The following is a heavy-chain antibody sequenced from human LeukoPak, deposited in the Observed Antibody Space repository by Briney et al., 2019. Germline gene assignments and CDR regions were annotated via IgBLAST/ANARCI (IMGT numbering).Heavy chain of an antibody. CDR1: GFTFSSYA. CDR2: ISSSSSYI. Sequence: PGGSLRLSCAASGFTFSSYAMSWVRQAPGKGLEWVSSISSSSSYIYYADSVKGRFTISRDNAKNSLYLQMNSLRAEDTAVYYCAREGYYDSSHYAFDIWGQGTMVTVSS. J-gene: IGHJ3*02. V-gene: IGHV3-21*01. D-gene: IGHD3-22*01. CDR3: AREGYYDSSHYAFDI.